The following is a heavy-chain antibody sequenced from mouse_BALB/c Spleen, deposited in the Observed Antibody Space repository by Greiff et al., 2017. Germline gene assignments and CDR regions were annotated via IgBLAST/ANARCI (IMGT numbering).Heavy chain of an antibody. J-gene: IGHJ4*01. V-gene: IGHV5-6-5*01. CDR2: ISSGGST. Sequence: VQLVESGGGLVKPGGSLKLSCAASGFTFSSYAMSWVRQTPEKRLEWVASISSGGSTYYPDSVKGRFTISRDNARNILYLQMSSLRSEDTAMYYCARLRQSKAMDYWGQGTSVTVSS. CDR3: ARLRQSKAMDY. CDR1: GFTFSSYA. D-gene: IGHD3-2*01.